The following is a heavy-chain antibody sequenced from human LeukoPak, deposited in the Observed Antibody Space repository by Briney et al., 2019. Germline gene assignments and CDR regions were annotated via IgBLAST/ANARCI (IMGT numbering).Heavy chain of an antibody. J-gene: IGHJ4*02. CDR2: IYPGDSDT. Sequence: GESLKISCKVSGYRFTSYWIGWVRQMPGKGLEWMGIIYPGDSDTRYSPSFQGQVNISADKSISTAYLQSSSLRASDTAMYYCARRAAAWELLDYWGQGTLVTVSS. V-gene: IGHV5-51*01. D-gene: IGHD1-26*01. CDR3: ARRAAAWELLDY. CDR1: GYRFTSYW.